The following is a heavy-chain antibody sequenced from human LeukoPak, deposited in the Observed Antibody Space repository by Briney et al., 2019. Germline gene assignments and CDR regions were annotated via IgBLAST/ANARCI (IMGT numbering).Heavy chain of an antibody. D-gene: IGHD3-10*01. J-gene: IGHJ5*02. CDR3: AASGGPINWFDP. CDR1: GGSFSGYY. Sequence: SETLSLTCAVSGGSFSGYYWGWIRQPPGKGLQWIGEITHNGYTNYNPALKSRVTISIDTSKNEFSLKVSSVTAADMAIYYCAASGGPINWFDPWGQGTLATVSS. V-gene: IGHV4-34*01. CDR2: ITHNGYT.